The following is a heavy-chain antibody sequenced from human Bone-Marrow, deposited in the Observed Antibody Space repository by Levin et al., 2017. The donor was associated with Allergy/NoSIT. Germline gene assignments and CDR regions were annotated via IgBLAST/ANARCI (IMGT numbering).Heavy chain of an antibody. V-gene: IGHV3-73*01. J-gene: IGHJ4*02. CDR3: TRGGSDPSYFDS. CDR2: IRTKANSYAT. D-gene: IGHD1-1*01. CDR1: GFTFSGSA. Sequence: AGGSLRLSCAASGFTFSGSAMHWVRQASGKGLEWVGRIRTKANSYATAYAASVEGRFTISRDDSKNTAYLQMNSLKTEDTAVYHCTRGGSDPSYFDSWGQGALVTVSS.